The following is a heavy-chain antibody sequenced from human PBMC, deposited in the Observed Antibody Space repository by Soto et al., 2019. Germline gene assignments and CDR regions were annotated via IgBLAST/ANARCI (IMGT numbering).Heavy chain of an antibody. V-gene: IGHV3-30-3*01. CDR2: ISYDGSNK. CDR3: ARAVVMVRGVIRPYGMDV. Sequence: GGSLRLSCAASGFTFSSYAMHWVRQAPGKGLEWVAVISYDGSNKYYADSVKGRFTISRDNSKNTLYLQMNSLRAEDTAVYYCARAVVMVRGVIRPYGMDVWGQGTTVTVSS. CDR1: GFTFSSYA. J-gene: IGHJ6*02. D-gene: IGHD3-10*01.